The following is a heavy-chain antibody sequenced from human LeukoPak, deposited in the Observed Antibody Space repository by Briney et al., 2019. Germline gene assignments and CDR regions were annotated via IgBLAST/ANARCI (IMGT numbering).Heavy chain of an antibody. CDR3: ARAPDYDSSGYFDGDY. J-gene: IGHJ4*02. Sequence: ASVKLSCKASGYTFTSYGNIWVRQAPRHGLKWMGWISAYNGNTNYAQKLQGRVTMTTDTSTSTAYMELRSLRSDDTAVYYCARAPDYDSSGYFDGDYWGQGTLVTVSS. D-gene: IGHD3-22*01. V-gene: IGHV1-18*01. CDR1: GYTFTSYG. CDR2: ISAYNGNT.